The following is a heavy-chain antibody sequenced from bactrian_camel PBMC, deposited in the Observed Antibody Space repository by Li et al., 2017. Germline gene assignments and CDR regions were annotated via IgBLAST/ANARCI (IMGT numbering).Heavy chain of an antibody. Sequence: DVQLVESGGGSVQAGGSLKLSCAVSGFTYNTYCMAWFRQAPGKEREGVAVIDSDGNTNYTDSVKGRFTISQDKAKNTVYLQMNSLQPGDTAMYYCAATGQMLSVAGCRTQGTQVTVS. CDR2: IDSDGNT. J-gene: IGHJ4*01. CDR1: GFTYNTYC. V-gene: IGHV3S10*01. D-gene: IGHD1*01.